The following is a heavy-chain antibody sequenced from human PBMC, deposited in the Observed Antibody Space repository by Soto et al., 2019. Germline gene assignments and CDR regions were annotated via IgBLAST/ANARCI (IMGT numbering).Heavy chain of an antibody. CDR2: ISSSSSYI. D-gene: IGHD5-18*01. CDR1: GFTFSSYS. J-gene: IGHJ4*02. V-gene: IGHV3-21*01. Sequence: EVQLVESGGGLVKPGGSLRLSCAASGFTFSSYSMNWVRQAPGKGLEWVSSISSSSSYIYYADSVKGRFTISRDNAKNSLYLQMNSLRTEGTAVYYCARDQPVYSYASGLGYWGKGTLVTVSS. CDR3: ARDQPVYSYASGLGY.